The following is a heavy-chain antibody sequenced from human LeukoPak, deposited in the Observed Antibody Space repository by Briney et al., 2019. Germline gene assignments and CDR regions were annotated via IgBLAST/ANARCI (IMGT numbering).Heavy chain of an antibody. CDR2: ISGSGDST. D-gene: IGHD3-22*01. Sequence: GGSLRLSCAASGFTFSSYAMSWVRQAPGKGLEWVSAISGSGDSTYYADPVKGRFTISRDNSKNTLYLQMNSLRAEDTAVYFCAKCRVRYYDSSGYYYDYWGQGTLVTVSS. CDR1: GFTFSSYA. J-gene: IGHJ4*02. CDR3: AKCRVRYYDSSGYYYDY. V-gene: IGHV3-23*01.